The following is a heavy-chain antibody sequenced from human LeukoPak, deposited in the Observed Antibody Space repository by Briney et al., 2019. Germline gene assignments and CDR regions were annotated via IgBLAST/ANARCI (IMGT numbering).Heavy chain of an antibody. V-gene: IGHV4-39*01. CDR2: IYYSGST. J-gene: IGHJ4*02. Sequence: PSETLSLTCTVSGGSISSSSYYWGWIRQPPGKGLEWIGSIYYSGSTYYNPSLKSRVTISVDTSKNRFSLKLSSVTAADTAVYYCARGGYCSSTSCYWVGAFDYWGQGTLVTVSS. CDR1: GGSISSSSYY. D-gene: IGHD2-2*01. CDR3: ARGGYCSSTSCYWVGAFDY.